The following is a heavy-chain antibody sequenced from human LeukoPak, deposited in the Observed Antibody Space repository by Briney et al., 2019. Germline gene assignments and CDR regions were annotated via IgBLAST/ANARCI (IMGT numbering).Heavy chain of an antibody. D-gene: IGHD5-24*01. J-gene: IGHJ2*01. CDR2: INHSGST. V-gene: IGHV4-34*01. CDR1: GGSFSGYY. CDR3: ARGRRDGYSGPWYFDL. Sequence: SETLSLTCAVYGGSFSGYYWSWIRQPPGKGLEWIGEINHSGSTNYNPSLKSRVTISVDTYKNQFSLKLSSVTAADTAVYYCARGRRDGYSGPWYFDLWGRGTLVTVSS.